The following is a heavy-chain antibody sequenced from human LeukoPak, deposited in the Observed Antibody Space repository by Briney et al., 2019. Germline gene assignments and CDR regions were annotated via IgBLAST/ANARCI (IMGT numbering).Heavy chain of an antibody. V-gene: IGHV4-59*08. D-gene: IGHD3-10*01. CDR3: ARQMVRGVTPFDY. Sequence: PSETLSLTCTVSGGSISSYYWSWIRQPPGKGLEWIGYIYYSGSTNYNPSLESRVTISVDTSKNQFSLKLSSVTAADTAVYYCARQMVRGVTPFDYWGQGTLVTVSS. CDR1: GGSISSYY. CDR2: IYYSGST. J-gene: IGHJ4*02.